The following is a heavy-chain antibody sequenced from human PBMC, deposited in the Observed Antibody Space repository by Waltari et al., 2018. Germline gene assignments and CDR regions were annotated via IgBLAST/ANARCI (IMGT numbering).Heavy chain of an antibody. CDR1: GFPFRMYW. V-gene: IGHV3-7*01. CDR3: ARDGGGGSFQL. CDR2: IKQDGSDK. Sequence: EVQLVESGGGLVQPGGSLSLPCPALGFPFRMYWMTWVRQAPGKGLETVANIKQDGSDKYYVASVKGRFTVSKDNAKNSLYLQMHSLRAEDTGVYYCARDGGGGSFQLWGQGTLVTVSS. J-gene: IGHJ1*01. D-gene: IGHD3-16*01.